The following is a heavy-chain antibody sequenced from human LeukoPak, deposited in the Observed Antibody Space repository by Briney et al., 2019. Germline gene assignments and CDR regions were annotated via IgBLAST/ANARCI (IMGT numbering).Heavy chain of an antibody. CDR3: ATTDISMATGFDQ. J-gene: IGHJ4*02. CDR1: GYSFTSYW. CDR2: IYPGDSDA. D-gene: IGHD5-18*01. Sequence: GGPLKSSLKGSGYSFTSYWIGWGRPMPGKGVWGMGFIYPGDSDARYSPPFQGQGTVSAGKSISTAYLQWSSLKTSDTAMYYCATTDISMATGFDQWGQGTLVTVSS. V-gene: IGHV5-51*01.